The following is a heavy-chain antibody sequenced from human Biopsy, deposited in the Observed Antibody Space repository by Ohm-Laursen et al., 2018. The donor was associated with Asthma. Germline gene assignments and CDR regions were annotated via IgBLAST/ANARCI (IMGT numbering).Heavy chain of an antibody. Sequence: GASETASCKASGYTFNSAGITWVRQAPGQGLEWMGWISVYNGNTKVAQKLQDRVTMITDTSTSTAYMELRSLRSDDTAVYFCARAVDYSHYYGIDVWGQGTTVTVS. CDR2: ISVYNGNT. CDR3: ARAVDYSHYYGIDV. D-gene: IGHD3-10*01. CDR1: GYTFNSAG. J-gene: IGHJ6*02. V-gene: IGHV1-18*01.